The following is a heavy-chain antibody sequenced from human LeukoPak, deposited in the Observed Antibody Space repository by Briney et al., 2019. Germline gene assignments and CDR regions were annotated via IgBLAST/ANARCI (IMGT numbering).Heavy chain of an antibody. Sequence: GGSLRLSCAASGFTFISYGMHWVRQAPGKGLEWVAFIAYDGSNKYYADSVKGRFTISRDNSKNTLSLQMNSLRAEDTAVYYCAKDHDYYGLESYWGQGPLVTVSS. V-gene: IGHV3-30*02. J-gene: IGHJ4*02. CDR3: AKDHDYYGLESY. D-gene: IGHD3-10*01. CDR2: IAYDGSNK. CDR1: GFTFISYG.